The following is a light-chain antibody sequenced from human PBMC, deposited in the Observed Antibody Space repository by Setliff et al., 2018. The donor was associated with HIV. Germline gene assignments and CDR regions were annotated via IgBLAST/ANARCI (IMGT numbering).Light chain of an antibody. CDR2: EVS. V-gene: IGLV2-14*01. CDR3: ASYTTSSAPLV. Sequence: QSALTQPASVSGSPGQSITTSCTGSSSDIGTYNFVSWYQQYPGKAPKVVIYEVSIRPSGISTRFSGSKSGNTASLTISGLQPADDADYYCASYTTSSAPLVFGSGTKVTVL. J-gene: IGLJ1*01. CDR1: SSDIGTYNF.